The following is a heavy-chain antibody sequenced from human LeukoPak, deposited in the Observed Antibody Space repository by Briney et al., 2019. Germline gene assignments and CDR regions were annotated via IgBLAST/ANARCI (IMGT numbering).Heavy chain of an antibody. CDR1: GGSITSTNY. CDR3: ARLPPSSGYYIDY. J-gene: IGHJ4*02. CDR2: TYYSGST. D-gene: IGHD3-22*01. Sequence: IPSGTLSLTCGVSGGSITSTNYWTWVRQPPGKGLEWIGYTYYSGSTNYNPSLKSRVTISVDTSKNQFSLKLSSVTAADTAVYYCARLPPSSGYYIDYWGQGTLVTVSS. V-gene: IGHV4-4*02.